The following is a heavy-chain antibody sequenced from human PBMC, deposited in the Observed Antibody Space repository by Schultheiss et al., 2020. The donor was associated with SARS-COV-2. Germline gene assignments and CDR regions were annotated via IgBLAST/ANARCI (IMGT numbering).Heavy chain of an antibody. Sequence: GESLKISCKASGYTFTDYYMHWVRQAPGQGLEWMGIINPSGGSTSYAQKFQGRVTMTRDTSTSTVYMELSSLRSEDTAVYYCAREPLQLWFLADYYYYGMDVWGQGTTVTVSS. CDR3: AREPLQLWFLADYYYYGMDV. CDR2: INPSGGST. D-gene: IGHD5-18*01. CDR1: GYTFTDYY. J-gene: IGHJ6*02. V-gene: IGHV1-46*01.